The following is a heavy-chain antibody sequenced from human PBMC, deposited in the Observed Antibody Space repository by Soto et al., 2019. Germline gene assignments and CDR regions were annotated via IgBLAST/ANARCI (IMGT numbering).Heavy chain of an antibody. J-gene: IGHJ4*02. V-gene: IGHV3-30*18. Sequence: GGSLRLSCAASGFTFSSYGMHWVRQAPGKGLEWVAVISYDGSNKYYADSVKGRFTISRDNSKNTLYLQMNSLRAEDTAVYYCAKDQYGSGSYYFWDPYHFDYWGQGTLVTVSS. D-gene: IGHD3-10*01. CDR3: AKDQYGSGSYYFWDPYHFDY. CDR2: ISYDGSNK. CDR1: GFTFSSYG.